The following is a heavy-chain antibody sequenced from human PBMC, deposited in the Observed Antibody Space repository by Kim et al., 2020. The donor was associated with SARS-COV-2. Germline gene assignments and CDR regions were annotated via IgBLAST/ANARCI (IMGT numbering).Heavy chain of an antibody. CDR2: IYYSGST. V-gene: IGHV4-59*13. Sequence: SETLSLTCTVSGGSISSYYWSWIRQPPGKGLEWIGYIYYSGSTNYNPSLKSRVTISVDTSKNQFSLKLSSVTAADTAVYYCARSVAARTYYYYYYGMDVWGQGTTVTVSS. CDR3: ARSVAARTYYYYYYGMDV. CDR1: GGSISSYY. D-gene: IGHD6-6*01. J-gene: IGHJ6*02.